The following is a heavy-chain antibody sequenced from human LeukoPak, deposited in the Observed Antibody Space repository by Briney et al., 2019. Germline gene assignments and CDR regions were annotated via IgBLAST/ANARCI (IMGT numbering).Heavy chain of an antibody. Sequence: ASVKVSCKASGYTFTGYYMHWVRQAPGQGLEWMGWINPNSGGTNYAQKFQGRVTMTRDTSISTAYMELSRLRSDDTAVYYCARDQWFLRWGQGRYMDVWGKGTTVTVSS. D-gene: IGHD4-23*01. CDR1: GYTFTGYY. CDR3: ARDQWFLRWGQGRYMDV. V-gene: IGHV1-2*02. CDR2: INPNSGGT. J-gene: IGHJ6*03.